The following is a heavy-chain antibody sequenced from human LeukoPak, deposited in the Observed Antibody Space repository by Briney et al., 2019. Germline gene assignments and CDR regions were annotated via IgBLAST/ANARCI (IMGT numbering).Heavy chain of an antibody. CDR1: GGSISSYY. CDR2: IYTSGST. D-gene: IGHD3-22*01. V-gene: IGHV4-4*07. J-gene: IGHJ3*02. CDR3: ARERDYYESSCYTLPAFAI. Sequence: SETLSLTCTVSGGSISSYYWSWIRQPAGKGLEWIGRIYTSGSTNYNPSLKSRVTMSVDTSKNQFSLKLSSVTAADTAVYYCARERDYYESSCYTLPAFAIWGQGTMVTVSS.